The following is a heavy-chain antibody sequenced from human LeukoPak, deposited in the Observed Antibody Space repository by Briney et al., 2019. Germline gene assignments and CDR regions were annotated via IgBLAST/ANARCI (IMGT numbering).Heavy chain of an antibody. D-gene: IGHD3-16*01. Sequence: APVKVSCKASGYXFTGYYIHWVRQAPGQGLEWMGWINPNSGDTKYAQKFQGRVTMTRDTSISTAYMELSRLRSDDTAVYYCATQRGSYLWGTDFDYWGQGTLVTVSS. J-gene: IGHJ4*02. V-gene: IGHV1-2*02. CDR1: GYXFTGYY. CDR2: INPNSGDT. CDR3: ATQRGSYLWGTDFDY.